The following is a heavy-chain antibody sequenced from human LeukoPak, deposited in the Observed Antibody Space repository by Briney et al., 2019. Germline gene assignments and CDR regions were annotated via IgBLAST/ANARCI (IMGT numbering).Heavy chain of an antibody. D-gene: IGHD6-19*01. CDR2: ISGSGGST. V-gene: IGHV3-23*01. J-gene: IGHJ4*02. CDR1: GFTFSSYA. CDR3: AKDLGVAGPLPYDY. Sequence: PGGSLRLSCAASGFTFSSYAVSWVRQAPGKGLEWVSAISGSGGSTYYADSVKGRFTISRDNSKNTLYLQMNSLRAEDTAVYYCAKDLGVAGPLPYDYWGQGTLVTVSS.